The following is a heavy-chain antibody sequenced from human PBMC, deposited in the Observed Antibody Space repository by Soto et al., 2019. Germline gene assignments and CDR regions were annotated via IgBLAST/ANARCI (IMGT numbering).Heavy chain of an antibody. CDR2: IYYSGTT. CDR1: NGSVSSGTYS. CDR3: ARGHYYYGMDV. Sequence: ASETLSLTCTVSNGSVSSGTYSWSWVRQPPGKGLEWIGYIYYSGTTYYTPSLKSRLTMSRDRANDHFSLNLTSVTASDTAVYVCARGHYYYGMDVWGQGITVTVSS. J-gene: IGHJ6*02. V-gene: IGHV4-30-2*01.